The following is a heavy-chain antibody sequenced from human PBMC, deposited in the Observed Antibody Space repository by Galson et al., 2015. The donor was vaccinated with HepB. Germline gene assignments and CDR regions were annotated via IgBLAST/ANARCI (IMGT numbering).Heavy chain of an antibody. Sequence: TLSLTCAVSGGSISSAGHSWSWIRQPPGKGLEWIGYIYATGTTYNNPSLKTRVSISVDRSKSQFSLRLTSVTAADTAVYYCARSITIFGVISQYYFDFWGQGSLVTVSS. D-gene: IGHD3-3*01. CDR2: IYATGTT. CDR1: GGSISSAGHS. J-gene: IGHJ4*02. CDR3: ARSITIFGVISQYYFDF. V-gene: IGHV4-30-2*01.